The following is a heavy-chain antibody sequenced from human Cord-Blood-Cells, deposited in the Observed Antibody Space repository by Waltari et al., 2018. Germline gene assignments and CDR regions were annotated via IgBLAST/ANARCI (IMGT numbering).Heavy chain of an antibody. V-gene: IGHV3-23*01. CDR2: ISGSGGST. Sequence: EVQLLESGGGLVQPGGSLRLSCAASGFTFSSYAMSWVRPAPGKGLEWVSAISGSGGSTYDADSVKGRFTISRDNSKNTLYLQMNSLRAEDTAVYYCAKVPDYGDYEKGAFDIWGQGTMVTVSS. J-gene: IGHJ3*02. CDR3: AKVPDYGDYEKGAFDI. CDR1: GFTFSSYA. D-gene: IGHD4-17*01.